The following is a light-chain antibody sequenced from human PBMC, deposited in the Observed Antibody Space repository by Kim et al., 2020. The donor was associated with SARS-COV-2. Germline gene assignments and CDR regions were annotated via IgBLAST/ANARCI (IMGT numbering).Light chain of an antibody. J-gene: IGKJ2*01. CDR3: QQDYSTPLT. V-gene: IGKV4-1*01. CDR1: QSVLYSSNNKNY. Sequence: DIVMTQSPDSLAVSLGERATINCKSSQSVLYSSNNKNYLAWYQQKPGQPPKLLIYWASTRESGVPDRFSGSGSGTDFTLTISSLQAEDVAVYYCQQDYSTPLTFGQGTKLEI. CDR2: WAS.